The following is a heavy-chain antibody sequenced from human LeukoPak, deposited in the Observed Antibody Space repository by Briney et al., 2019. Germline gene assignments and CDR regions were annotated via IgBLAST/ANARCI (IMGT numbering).Heavy chain of an antibody. Sequence: GESLKISCKGSGYSFTSYWIGWVRQMPGKGLEWMGIIYPGDSDTRYSPSFQGQVTISADKSISTAYLQWSSLKASDTAMYYCARRYYYDSSGYGFDPWGRGTLVTVSS. V-gene: IGHV5-51*01. CDR2: IYPGDSDT. D-gene: IGHD3-22*01. CDR1: GYSFTSYW. J-gene: IGHJ5*02. CDR3: ARRYYYDSSGYGFDP.